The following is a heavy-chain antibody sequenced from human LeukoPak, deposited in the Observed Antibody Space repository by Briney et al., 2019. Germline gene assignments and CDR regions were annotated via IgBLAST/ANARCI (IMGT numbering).Heavy chain of an antibody. Sequence: GGSLRLSCAASGFTFSTDSMNWVRQAPGEGLEWVSYISSGSVTTYYADSVKGRFTISRDNAKNSLYLQMNSLIAEDTAVYYCARRAPYGDYSFDYWGRGTLVIVSS. J-gene: IGHJ4*02. V-gene: IGHV3-48*01. CDR2: ISSGSVTT. CDR1: GFTFSTDS. CDR3: ARRAPYGDYSFDY. D-gene: IGHD4-17*01.